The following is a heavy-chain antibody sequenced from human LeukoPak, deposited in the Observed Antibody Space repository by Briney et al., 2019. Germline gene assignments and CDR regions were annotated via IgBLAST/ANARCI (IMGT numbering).Heavy chain of an antibody. D-gene: IGHD3-22*01. J-gene: IGHJ4*02. CDR2: ISSNSSYI. V-gene: IGHV3-21*01. CDR1: GFTFSSYS. Sequence: GGSLRLSCAASGFTFSSYSMNWVRQAPGKGLEWVSSISSNSSYIYYADSVKGRFTISRDNAKNSLYLQMNSLRAEDTAVYYCARDTRMYYYDSSGYYYDYWGQGTLVTVSS. CDR3: ARDTRMYYYDSSGYYYDY.